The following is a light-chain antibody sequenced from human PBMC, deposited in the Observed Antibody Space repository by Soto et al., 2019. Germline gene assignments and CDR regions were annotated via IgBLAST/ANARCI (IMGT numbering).Light chain of an antibody. Sequence: EIVLTQSPGTLSLSPGERATLSCRASQSVSSSYLAWYQQKPGQAPRLLIYGASSRATGIPDRFSGSGSGTDFTLTISRLEPEAFAVYYCQQYGSSPPYTVGQGTK. CDR2: GAS. CDR1: QSVSSSY. J-gene: IGKJ2*01. CDR3: QQYGSSPPYT. V-gene: IGKV3-20*01.